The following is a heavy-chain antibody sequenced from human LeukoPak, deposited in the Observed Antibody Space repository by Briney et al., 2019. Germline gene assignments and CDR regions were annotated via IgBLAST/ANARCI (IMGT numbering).Heavy chain of an antibody. V-gene: IGHV3-53*01. CDR3: ARGGYDDFWSFDY. CDR1: GFTVSSNY. J-gene: IGHJ4*02. D-gene: IGHD3-3*01. Sequence: GGCLRLSCAVSGFTVSSNYMSGVPEAPGKGLECGSVIYSGGSTYYATSAAGRFTNPRDNSKNRLYLQMTSLRAEDRAVYYWARGGYDDFWSFDYWGQGTLVTVSS. CDR2: IYSGGST.